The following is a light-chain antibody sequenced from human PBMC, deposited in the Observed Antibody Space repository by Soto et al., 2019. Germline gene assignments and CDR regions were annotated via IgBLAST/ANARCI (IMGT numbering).Light chain of an antibody. V-gene: IGLV2-14*01. CDR2: DVS. CDR1: SSDVGGYNY. CDR3: SSYTSSSTDLYG. J-gene: IGLJ1*01. Sequence: QSVLTQPASVSGSPGQSITISCTGTSSDVGGYNYVSWYQQHPGKAPKLMIYDVSNRPSGVSNRFSGSKSGDTASLTISGLPAEDEADYYCSSYTSSSTDLYGFGTGTKVTVL.